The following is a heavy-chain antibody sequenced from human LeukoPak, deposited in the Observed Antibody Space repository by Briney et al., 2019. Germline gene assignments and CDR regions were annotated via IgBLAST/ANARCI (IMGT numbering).Heavy chain of an antibody. CDR1: SHSISSGYY. J-gene: IGHJ3*02. D-gene: IGHD6-19*01. V-gene: IGHV4-38-2*01. Sequence: SETLSLTCAVSSHSISSGYYWGWIRQPPGKGLEWIGSIYHSGSTYYNPSLKSRVTISEDTPKNQFSLKLSSMTAADTAVYYCARLRSGWLNDAFDIWGQGTMVTVSS. CDR3: ARLRSGWLNDAFDI. CDR2: IYHSGST.